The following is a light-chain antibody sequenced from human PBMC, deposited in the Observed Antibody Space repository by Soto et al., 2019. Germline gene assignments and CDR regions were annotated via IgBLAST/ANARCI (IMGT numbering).Light chain of an antibody. V-gene: IGKV3-15*01. Sequence: EIVMTQSPATLSLSLWEIATLSFRASQSVSSNLAWYQQKPGQAPRLLIYGASTRATGIPARFSGSRSGPEFTLTINSLQSEDFAIYYCQPYNNWPLTFGRGTKVDIK. J-gene: IGKJ4*01. CDR2: GAS. CDR3: QPYNNWPLT. CDR1: QSVSSN.